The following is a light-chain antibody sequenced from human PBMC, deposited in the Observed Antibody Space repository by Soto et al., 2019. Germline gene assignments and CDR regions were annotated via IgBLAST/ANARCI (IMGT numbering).Light chain of an antibody. CDR1: QNIGTN. Sequence: EIVMTQSPATLSVSPGERATLSCSASQNIGTNLAWFQQKPGQAPRLLIYAASIRATDIPARFSGSGSGTEFTLTISSLQSEDFAVYFCQQYKNWPPITFGQGTRLEIK. V-gene: IGKV3-15*01. CDR2: AAS. J-gene: IGKJ5*01. CDR3: QQYKNWPPIT.